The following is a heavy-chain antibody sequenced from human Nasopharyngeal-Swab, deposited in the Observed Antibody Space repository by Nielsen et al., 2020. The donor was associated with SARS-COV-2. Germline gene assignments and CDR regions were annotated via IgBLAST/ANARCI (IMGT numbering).Heavy chain of an antibody. D-gene: IGHD6-19*01. CDR1: VGSITSYY. V-gene: IGHV4-59*01. CDR2: IFHSGNT. Sequence: SETLSLTCTVSVGSITSYYWGWIRQPPGKGLEWIGYIFHSGNTNYNPSLKNRVTMSVDTSKNQFSLRLSSVTAADSAVYYCARPTLGYSSFWFDPWGQGTLVTVSS. CDR3: ARPTLGYSSFWFDP. J-gene: IGHJ5*02.